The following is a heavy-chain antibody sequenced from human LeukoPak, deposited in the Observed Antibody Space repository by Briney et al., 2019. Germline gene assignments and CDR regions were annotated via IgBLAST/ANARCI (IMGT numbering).Heavy chain of an antibody. CDR1: GYTFTSYG. CDR3: ARVISSSWYHQDH. J-gene: IGHJ4*02. D-gene: IGHD6-13*01. Sequence: AASVTVSCKASGYTFTSYGISWVRQAPGQGLEWMGWISAYNGNTNYAQKLQGRVAMTTDTSTSTAYMELRSLRFDDTALYYCARVISSSWYHQDHWGQGTLVTVSS. V-gene: IGHV1-18*01. CDR2: ISAYNGNT.